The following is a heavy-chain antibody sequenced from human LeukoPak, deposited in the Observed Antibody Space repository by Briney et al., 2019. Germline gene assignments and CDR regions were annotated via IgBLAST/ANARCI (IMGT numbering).Heavy chain of an antibody. D-gene: IGHD2-15*01. CDR2: ISSSGSA. CDR1: GDSLGIYK. CDR3: AREWSGFDF. V-gene: IGHV4-59*01. Sequence: SETLSLTCSVSGDSLGIYKWSWIRQPPGKGLEWIAHISSSGSAIYNPSLMSRVSMTVDTSKNQFSLRLISVTAADTAVYYCAREWSGFDFWGQGIMVTVSS. J-gene: IGHJ3*01.